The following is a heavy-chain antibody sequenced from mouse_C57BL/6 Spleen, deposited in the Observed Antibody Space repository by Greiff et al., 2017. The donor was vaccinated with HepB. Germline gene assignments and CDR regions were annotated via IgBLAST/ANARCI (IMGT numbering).Heavy chain of an antibody. CDR3: ARYGSGFAY. V-gene: IGHV1-69*01. J-gene: IGHJ3*01. Sequence: VQLQQSGAELVMPGASVKLSCKASGYTFTSYWMHWVKQRPGQGLEWIGEIDPSDSYTNYNQKFKGKSTLTVDKSSSTAYMQLSSLTSEDSAVYYCARYGSGFAYWGQGTLVTVSA. CDR2: IDPSDSYT. CDR1: GYTFTSYW. D-gene: IGHD1-1*01.